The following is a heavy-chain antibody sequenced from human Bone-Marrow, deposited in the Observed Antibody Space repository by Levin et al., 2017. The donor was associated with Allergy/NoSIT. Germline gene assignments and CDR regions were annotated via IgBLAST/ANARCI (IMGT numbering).Heavy chain of an antibody. CDR3: AKDIGYYYDRRGDAFDY. CDR2: ISWNSGSI. D-gene: IGHD3-22*01. Sequence: GGSLRLSCAASGFTFDDYAMHWVRQAPGKGLEWVSGISWNSGSIGYADSVKGRFTISRDNAKNSLYLQMNSLRAEDTALYYCAKDIGYYYDRRGDAFDYWGQGTLVTVSS. V-gene: IGHV3-9*01. J-gene: IGHJ4*02. CDR1: GFTFDDYA.